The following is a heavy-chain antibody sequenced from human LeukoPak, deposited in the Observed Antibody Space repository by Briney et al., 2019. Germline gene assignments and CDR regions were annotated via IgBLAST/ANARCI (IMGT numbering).Heavy chain of an antibody. V-gene: IGHV1-8*01. D-gene: IGHD3-10*01. CDR3: AIPRGSGSSVPDAFDI. Sequence: ASVKVSCKASGYTFTSYDINWVRQATGQGLEWMGWMNPNSGNTGYARKFQGRVTMTRNTSISTAYMELSSLRSEDTAVYYCAIPRGSGSSVPDAFDIWGQGTMVTVSS. CDR1: GYTFTSYD. J-gene: IGHJ3*02. CDR2: MNPNSGNT.